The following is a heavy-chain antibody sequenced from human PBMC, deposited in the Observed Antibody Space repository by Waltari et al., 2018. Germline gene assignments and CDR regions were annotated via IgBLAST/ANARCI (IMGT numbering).Heavy chain of an antibody. CDR3: ARDSKLRIAARPLDY. CDR2: IYYLGTT. D-gene: IGHD6-13*01. CDR1: VVCNSRSGFY. J-gene: IGHJ4*02. Sequence: QLQLQESGPGVVKPSETLSLTCTVAVVCNSRSGFYAVSIRLPHGTGLSWIGSIYYLGTTNYDTSLKSRVTISLDTSKIQFSLKLSSVTAADTAVYYCARDSKLRIAARPLDYWGQGTLVTVSS. V-gene: IGHV4-39*07.